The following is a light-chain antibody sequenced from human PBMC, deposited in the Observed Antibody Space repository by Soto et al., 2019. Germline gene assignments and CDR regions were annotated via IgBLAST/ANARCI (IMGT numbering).Light chain of an antibody. Sequence: EIVLTQSPGTLSLSPGERATLSCRASQSVGGNLAWYQQRPGRAPRLLIYGASSRATGIPDRFSGSGSGTDFTLTISRLEPEDFAVYYCQQYNNWPITFGQGTRLEN. J-gene: IGKJ5*01. CDR1: QSVGGN. CDR3: QQYNNWPIT. V-gene: IGKV3-20*01. CDR2: GAS.